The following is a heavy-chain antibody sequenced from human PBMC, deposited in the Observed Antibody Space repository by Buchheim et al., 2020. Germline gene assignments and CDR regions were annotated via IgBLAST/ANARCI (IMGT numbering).Heavy chain of an antibody. V-gene: IGHV1-2*04. J-gene: IGHJ4*02. CDR3: ALLGFCSGGSCYPGPDY. CDR1: GYIFKNYY. D-gene: IGHD2-15*01. Sequence: QVQLVQSGAEVKKPGASVKVSCKASGYIFKNYYVHWVRQAPGQGLEWMGWINPKSGGTNYAQKFQGWATMTSDTSISTAYMELSRLTSDDTAVYFCALLGFCSGGSCYPGPDYWGQRTL. CDR2: INPKSGGT.